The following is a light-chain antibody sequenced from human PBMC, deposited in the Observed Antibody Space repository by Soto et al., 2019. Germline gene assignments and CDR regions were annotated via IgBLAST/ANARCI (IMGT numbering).Light chain of an antibody. CDR1: SSDVGGYNY. CDR2: EVS. CDR3: SSYASCSTRV. J-gene: IGLJ3*02. Sequence: QSVLTQPASVSGSPGQSITISCTGTSSDVGGYNYVSWYQQHPGKAPKLMIHEVSNRPSGVSNRFSGSKSGNTASLTISELQAEDEADYYCSSYASCSTRVFGVRTKVTV. V-gene: IGLV2-14*01.